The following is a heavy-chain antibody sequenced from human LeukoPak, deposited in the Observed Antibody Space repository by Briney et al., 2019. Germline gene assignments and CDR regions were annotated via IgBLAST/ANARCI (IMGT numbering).Heavy chain of an antibody. D-gene: IGHD2-2*01. CDR2: IIPIFGTA. CDR3: ARGVVPAANAIPLDY. V-gene: IGHV1-69*13. Sequence: GASVKVSCKASGGTLSSYAISWVRQAPGQGLEWMGGIIPIFGTANYAQKFQGRVTITADESTSTAYMELSSLRSEDTAVYYCARGVVPAANAIPLDYWGQGTLVTVS. CDR1: GGTLSSYA. J-gene: IGHJ4*02.